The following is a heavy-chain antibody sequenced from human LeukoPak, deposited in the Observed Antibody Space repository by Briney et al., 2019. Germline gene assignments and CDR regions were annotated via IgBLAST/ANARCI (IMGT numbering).Heavy chain of an antibody. V-gene: IGHV3-21*01. Sequence: GGSLRLSCAASGFTFSSYSMNWVRQAPGKGLEWASSISSSSNYIYYADSVKGRFTISRDNAKNSLYLQMNSLRAEDTAVYYCATSYGDYVSFDYWGQGTLVTVSS. CDR2: ISSSSNYI. CDR1: GFTFSSYS. CDR3: ATSYGDYVSFDY. J-gene: IGHJ4*02. D-gene: IGHD4-17*01.